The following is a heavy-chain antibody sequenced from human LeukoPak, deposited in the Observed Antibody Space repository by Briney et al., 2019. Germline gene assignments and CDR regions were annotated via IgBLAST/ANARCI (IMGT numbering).Heavy chain of an antibody. Sequence: PGGSLRLSCAASGFTFSSYWMSWVRQAPGKGLEWVANIKQDGSEKYYVDSVKGRFTISRDNAKNSLYLQMNNLRAEDTAVYYCARDPRYGPYYYGMDVWGQGTTVTVSS. D-gene: IGHD5-18*01. J-gene: IGHJ6*02. V-gene: IGHV3-7*01. CDR2: IKQDGSEK. CDR3: ARDPRYGPYYYGMDV. CDR1: GFTFSSYW.